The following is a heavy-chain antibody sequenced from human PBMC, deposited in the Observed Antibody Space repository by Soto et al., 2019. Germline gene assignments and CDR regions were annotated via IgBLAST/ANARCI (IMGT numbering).Heavy chain of an antibody. CDR2: INPNSGGT. CDR1: GYTFTGYY. J-gene: IGHJ4*02. Sequence: GESLKISCKASGYTFTGYYMHWVRQAPGQGLEWMGWINPNSGGTNYAQKFQGWVTMTRDTSISTAYMELSRLRSDDTAVYYCAVLTGDLLVYWGQGTLVTVSS. V-gene: IGHV1-2*04. D-gene: IGHD7-27*01. CDR3: AVLTGDLLVY.